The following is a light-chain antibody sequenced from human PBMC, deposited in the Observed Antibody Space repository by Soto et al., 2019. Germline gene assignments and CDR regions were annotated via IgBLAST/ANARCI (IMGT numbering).Light chain of an antibody. CDR2: DVS. Sequence: QSALTQPRSVSGSPGQSVTISCTGASGDVGGYNFVSWYQQHPGKAPTLMIFDVSQRPSGVPDRFSGSKSGNTASLTISGLQGEDEADYYCCSYGGSYTWVFGGGTKVTVL. V-gene: IGLV2-11*01. CDR3: CSYGGSYTWV. CDR1: SGDVGGYNF. J-gene: IGLJ3*02.